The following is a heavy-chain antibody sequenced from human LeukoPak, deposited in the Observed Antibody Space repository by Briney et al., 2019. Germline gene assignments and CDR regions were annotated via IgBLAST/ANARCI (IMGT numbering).Heavy chain of an antibody. CDR1: GGSISSYY. D-gene: IGHD3-22*01. Sequence: SETLSLTCTVSGGSISSYYWSWIRQPAGKGLEWIGRIYTSGSTNYNPSLKSRVTMSVDTSKNQFSLKLSSVTAADTAVYYCARLGYDSSGYSYFDYWGQGTLVTVSS. J-gene: IGHJ4*02. CDR2: IYTSGST. CDR3: ARLGYDSSGYSYFDY. V-gene: IGHV4-4*07.